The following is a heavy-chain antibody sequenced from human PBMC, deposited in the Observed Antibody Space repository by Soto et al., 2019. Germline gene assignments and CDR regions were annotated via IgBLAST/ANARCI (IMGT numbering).Heavy chain of an antibody. CDR1: GFTFRSFV. V-gene: IGHV3-30*19. Sequence: QVQLVESGGGVVQPGTSLRLSCVGSGFTFRSFVIHWVRQAPGKGLEWVALTSYDGSNKYYDDSVKGRFTISRDNSRNIVDLRTDSPSLEATALYSCLRCETSRGLEFWRQGTLVSVSS. J-gene: IGHJ4*02. D-gene: IGHD1-1*01. CDR3: LRCETSRGLEF. CDR2: TSYDGSNK.